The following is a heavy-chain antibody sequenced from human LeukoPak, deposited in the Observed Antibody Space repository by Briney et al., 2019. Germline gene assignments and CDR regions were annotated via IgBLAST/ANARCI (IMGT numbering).Heavy chain of an antibody. V-gene: IGHV1-2*02. D-gene: IGHD3-22*01. Sequence: ASVKVSCKASGYTFTGYYMHWVRQAPGQGLEWMGWINPNSGGTNYAQKFQGRVTMTRDTSISTAYMELSRLRSDDTAVYYCARVGRSYYDSSGYYQAFDIWGQGTMVTVSS. J-gene: IGHJ3*02. CDR1: GYTFTGYY. CDR2: INPNSGGT. CDR3: ARVGRSYYDSSGYYQAFDI.